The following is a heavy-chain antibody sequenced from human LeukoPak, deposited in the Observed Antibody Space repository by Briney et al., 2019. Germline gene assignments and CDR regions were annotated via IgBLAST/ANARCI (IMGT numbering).Heavy chain of an antibody. J-gene: IGHJ3*01. CDR2: ISSTSTT. CDR1: GFSFSSYS. CDR3: ARDKYGGL. Sequence: PGGPLRLSCAASGFSFSSYSMNWVRQAPGKGLEWVSYISSTSTTYYADSVKGRFTISRDTAKNSLYLQMNSLRDEDTALYYCARDKYGGLWGQGTMVTVSS. V-gene: IGHV3-48*02. D-gene: IGHD3-16*01.